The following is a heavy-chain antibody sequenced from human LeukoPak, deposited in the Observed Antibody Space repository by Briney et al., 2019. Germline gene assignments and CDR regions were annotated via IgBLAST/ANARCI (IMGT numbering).Heavy chain of an antibody. D-gene: IGHD3-9*01. J-gene: IGHJ6*03. CDR3: ARSDYDILTGYRFYNYYMDV. CDR1: GGTFSSYA. CDR2: IIPIFGTA. V-gene: IGHV1-69*13. Sequence: ASVKVSCKASGGTFSSYAISWVRQAPGQGFEWMGGIIPIFGTANYAQKFQGRVTITADESTSTAYMELSSLRSEDTAVYYCARSDYDILTGYRFYNYYMDVWGKGTTVTVSS.